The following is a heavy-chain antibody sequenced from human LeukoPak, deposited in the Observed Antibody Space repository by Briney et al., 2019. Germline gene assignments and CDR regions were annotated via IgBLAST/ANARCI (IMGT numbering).Heavy chain of an antibody. J-gene: IGHJ4*02. CDR2: INPNSGGT. V-gene: IGHV1-2*06. D-gene: IGHD3-22*01. CDR3: ARAEYYYDSSGYEN. CDR1: GYTFTGYY. Sequence: GASVKVSCKASGYTFTGYYMHWVRQAPGQGLEWMGRINPNSGGTNYAQKFQGRVTMTRDTSISTAYVELSRLRSDDTAVYYCARAEYYYDSSGYENWGQGTLVTVSS.